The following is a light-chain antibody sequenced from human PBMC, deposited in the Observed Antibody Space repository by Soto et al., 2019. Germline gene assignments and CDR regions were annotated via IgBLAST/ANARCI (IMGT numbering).Light chain of an antibody. V-gene: IGKV1-5*03. CDR3: LQEINYPWT. CDR2: KAS. Sequence: DIPTTQSPSTLSGSVGDRVTITGRASQTISSWLAWYQQKPGKAPKLLIYKASTLKSGVPSRFSGSGSGTEFNLTINGLQPEDFATYYCLQEINYPWTFGQGTKLDIK. CDR1: QTISSW. J-gene: IGKJ1*01.